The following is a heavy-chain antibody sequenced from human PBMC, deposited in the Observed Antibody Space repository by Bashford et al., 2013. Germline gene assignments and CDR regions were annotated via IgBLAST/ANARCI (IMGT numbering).Heavy chain of an antibody. V-gene: IGHV5-51*01. J-gene: IGHJ4*02. Sequence: WVRQMPGKGLEWMGIIYPDDSATRYSPSFQGQVTISADKSITTAYLQWSSLQASDTAMYYCARIGVGSGWPFDYWGQGPWSPSPQ. CDR3: ARIGVGSGWPFDY. D-gene: IGHD6-19*01. CDR2: IYPDDSAT.